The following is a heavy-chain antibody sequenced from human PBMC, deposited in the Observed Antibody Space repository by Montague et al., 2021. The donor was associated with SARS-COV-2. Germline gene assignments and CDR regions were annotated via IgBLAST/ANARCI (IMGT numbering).Heavy chain of an antibody. CDR3: ARRLYCSSTNCPYYFDE. Sequence: PALVKPTQTLTLTCTFSGFSLSTSGVGVGWIRQPPGKALEWLALVSWDGDNRYNPSVKRRVTVTKGTSENQVVLTMTNMDPVDTATYYCARRLYCSSTNCPYYFDEWGQGTLVIVSS. CDR2: VSWDGDN. D-gene: IGHD2-2*01. CDR1: GFSLSTSGVG. V-gene: IGHV2-5*02. J-gene: IGHJ4*02.